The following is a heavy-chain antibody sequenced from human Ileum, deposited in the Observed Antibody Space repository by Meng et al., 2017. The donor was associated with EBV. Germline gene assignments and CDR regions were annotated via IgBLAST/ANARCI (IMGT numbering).Heavy chain of an antibody. D-gene: IGHD2-2*01. CDR3: ARSIVVVPAAIYY. CDR2: IYYSGST. Sequence: QRTRQEAGPRLVKPSGTLSPTCTVSGGSISSSSYYWGWIRQPPGKGLEWIGSIYYSGSTYYNPSLKSRVTISVDTSKNQFSLKLSSVTAADTAVYYCARSIVVVPAAIYYWGQGTLVTVSS. J-gene: IGHJ4*02. V-gene: IGHV4-39*01. CDR1: GGSISSSSYY.